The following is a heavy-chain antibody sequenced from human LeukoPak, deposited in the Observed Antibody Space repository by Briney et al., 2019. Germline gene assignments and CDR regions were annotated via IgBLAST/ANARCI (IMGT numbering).Heavy chain of an antibody. CDR2: IYTSGST. V-gene: IGHV4-4*07. J-gene: IGHJ4*02. CDR3: ARGSRYDLDY. Sequence: SETLSLTCAVSGGSITSYYWSWIRQPAGKGLEWIGRIYTSGSTNYNPSLKSRVTMSVDTSRNQFSLKLSSVTAADTAVYFCARGSRYDLDYWGQGTLVTVSS. D-gene: IGHD5-12*01. CDR1: GGSITSYY.